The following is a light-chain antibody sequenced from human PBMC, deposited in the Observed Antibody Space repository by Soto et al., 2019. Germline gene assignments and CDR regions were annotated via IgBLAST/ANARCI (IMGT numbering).Light chain of an antibody. CDR2: AAS. V-gene: IGKV3-20*01. Sequence: DIVLMQSPGTLSLSPGERATLSCRASQTMTRAYVAWYQQKPGQAPRLIIYAASYRATGISDKFSGSGSGTDCSLTISRLEPEDSAVYYCHQYHSPPQTFGQGTKVDIK. J-gene: IGKJ2*01. CDR3: HQYHSPPQT. CDR1: QTMTRAY.